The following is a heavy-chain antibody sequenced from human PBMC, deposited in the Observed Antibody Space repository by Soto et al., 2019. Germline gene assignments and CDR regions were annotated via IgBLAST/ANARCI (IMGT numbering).Heavy chain of an antibody. CDR1: GGSFSGYY. J-gene: IGHJ4*02. Sequence: SETLSLTCAVYGGSFSGYYWSWIRQPPGKGLEWIGEINHSGSTNYNPSLKSRVTISVDTSKNQFSLKLSSVTAADTAVYYCARGLGVIDFWSGYSTPFDYWGQGTLVTVSS. V-gene: IGHV4-34*01. D-gene: IGHD3-3*01. CDR3: ARGLGVIDFWSGYSTPFDY. CDR2: INHSGST.